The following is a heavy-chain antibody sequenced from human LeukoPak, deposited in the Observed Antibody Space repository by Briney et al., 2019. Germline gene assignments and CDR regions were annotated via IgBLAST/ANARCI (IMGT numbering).Heavy chain of an antibody. D-gene: IGHD3-22*01. V-gene: IGHV3-21*01. Sequence: GGSLRLSCAASGFTFSSYSMNWVRQAPGKGLEWVSSISSSSSYIYYADSVKGRFTISRDNAKNSLYLQMNSLRAEDTAVYYCALTGHYYGSSGSFFDYWGQGTLVTVSS. CDR2: ISSSSSYI. CDR3: ALTGHYYGSSGSFFDY. J-gene: IGHJ4*02. CDR1: GFTFSSYS.